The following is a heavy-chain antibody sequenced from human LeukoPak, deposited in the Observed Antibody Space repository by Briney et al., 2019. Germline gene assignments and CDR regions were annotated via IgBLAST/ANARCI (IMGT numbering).Heavy chain of an antibody. V-gene: IGHV4-59*01. J-gene: IGHJ5*02. CDR3: ARQRATWDAWFDP. CDR1: GGSITGYY. D-gene: IGHD1-26*01. CDR2: IHDSGSA. Sequence: KPSETLSLTCTVSGGSITGYYWSWIRQPPGKGLEWIAYIHDSGSANYNPSLKSRVIISVDRSRNQFSLKLSSVTAADTAVYYCARQRATWDAWFDPWGQGTLVTVSS.